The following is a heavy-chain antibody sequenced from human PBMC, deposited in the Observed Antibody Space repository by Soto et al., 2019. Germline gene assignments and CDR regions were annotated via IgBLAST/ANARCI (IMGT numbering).Heavy chain of an antibody. CDR1: TDSMRTYS. V-gene: IGHV4-59*01. CDR2: VYHTGRT. CDR3: ARDDTTGLLEF. J-gene: IGHJ4*02. Sequence: SETLSLTCSVSTDSMRTYSWTWIRQSPGKGLEWIGYVYHTGRTEYNPSLESRVTISIDMSKKQFSLQLTSVTAADTAVYFCARDDTTGLLEFWGQGTLVTV.